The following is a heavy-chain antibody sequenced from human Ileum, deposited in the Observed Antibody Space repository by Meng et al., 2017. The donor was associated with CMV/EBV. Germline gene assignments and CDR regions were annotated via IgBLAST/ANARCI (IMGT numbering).Heavy chain of an antibody. V-gene: IGHV4-4*02. Sequence: AVSGGSISSSNWWNWVRQPPGKGLEWIGEISHSGSTNYNPSLKSRVTISVDKSKNQFSLKLSSVTAADTAVYYCARDPGIAVPGTKYWGQGTLVTVSS. CDR3: ARDPGIAVPGTKY. D-gene: IGHD6-19*01. J-gene: IGHJ4*02. CDR1: GGSISSSNW. CDR2: ISHSGST.